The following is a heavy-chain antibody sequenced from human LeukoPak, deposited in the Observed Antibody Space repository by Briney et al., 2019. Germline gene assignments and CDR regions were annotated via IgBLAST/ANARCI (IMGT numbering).Heavy chain of an antibody. V-gene: IGHV1-2*02. J-gene: IGHJ4*02. Sequence: ASVKVSCKASGYSFTDYYMHWVRQAPGQGLEWMGWIKPNSGGTNYAQKFYARVTMTRDMSTSTVYMELSSLRSEDTAVYYCAREEVRGHHDYWGQGTLVTVSS. CDR2: IKPNSGGT. CDR3: AREEVRGHHDY. CDR1: GYSFTDYY. D-gene: IGHD3-10*01.